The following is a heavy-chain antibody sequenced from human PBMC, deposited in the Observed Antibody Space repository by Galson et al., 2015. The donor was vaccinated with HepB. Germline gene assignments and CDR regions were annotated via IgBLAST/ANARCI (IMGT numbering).Heavy chain of an antibody. CDR2: ISYDGSNK. V-gene: IGHV3-30*03. D-gene: IGHD3-16*01. CDR1: GFTFSSYG. Sequence: SLRLSCAASGFTFSSYGMHWVRQAPGKGLEWVAVISYDGSNKYYADSVKGRFTISRDNSKNTLYLQMNSLRAEDTAVYYCTWGAGAEFDYWGQGTLVTVSS. J-gene: IGHJ4*02. CDR3: TWGAGAEFDY.